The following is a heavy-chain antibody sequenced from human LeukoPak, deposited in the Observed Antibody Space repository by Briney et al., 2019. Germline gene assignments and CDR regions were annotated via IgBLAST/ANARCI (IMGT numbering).Heavy chain of an antibody. D-gene: IGHD2-2*01. V-gene: IGHV1-46*03. J-gene: IGHJ3*02. CDR2: INPSGGST. CDR1: GYTFTSYY. CDR3: DRGIERSSTSCYSDAFDI. Sequence: ASVKVSCKASGYTFTSYYMHWVRQAPGQGLEWMGIINPSGGSTSYAQKFQGRVTMTRDTSTSTVYMELSSLRSDDTAVYYCDRGIERSSTSCYSDAFDIWGQGTMVTVSS.